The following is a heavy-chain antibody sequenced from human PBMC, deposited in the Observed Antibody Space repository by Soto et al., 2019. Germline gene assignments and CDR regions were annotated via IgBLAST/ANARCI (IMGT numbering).Heavy chain of an antibody. Sequence: SETLSLTCAVYGGSFSGYYWSWIRQPPGKGLEWIGEINHSGSTNYNPSLKSRVTISVDTSKNQFSLKLSSVTAADTAVYYCARGRITGTLYYYYYYGMDGWGPGTTVTVSS. V-gene: IGHV4-34*01. D-gene: IGHD1-20*01. CDR1: GGSFSGYY. CDR3: ARGRITGTLYYYYYYGMDG. CDR2: INHSGST. J-gene: IGHJ6*02.